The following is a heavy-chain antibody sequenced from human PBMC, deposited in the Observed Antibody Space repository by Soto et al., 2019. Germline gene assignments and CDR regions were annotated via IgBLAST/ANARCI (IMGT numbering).Heavy chain of an antibody. CDR3: ARAHSSIAARSPFDY. D-gene: IGHD6-6*01. J-gene: IGHJ4*02. CDR1: GFTFSSYS. Sequence: GGSLRLSCAASGFTFSSYSMNWVRQAPGKGLEWVSSISSSSSYIYYADSVKGRFTISRDNAKNSLYLQMNSLRAEDTAVYYCARAHSSIAARSPFDYWGQGTLVTVSS. CDR2: ISSSSSYI. V-gene: IGHV3-21*01.